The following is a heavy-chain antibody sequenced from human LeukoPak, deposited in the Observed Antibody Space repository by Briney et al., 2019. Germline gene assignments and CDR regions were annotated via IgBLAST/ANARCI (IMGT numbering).Heavy chain of an antibody. CDR1: AFTFSSYG. V-gene: IGHV3-30*03. J-gene: IGHJ4*02. CDR2: ISYDGSDE. CDR3: ARGGVGATTWPYYFDY. Sequence: GGSLRLSCAASAFTFSSYGMHWVRQAPGKGLEWVAVISYDGSDEYYAESVKGRFTISRDNSKNTLYLQMNSLRAEDTAVYYCARGGVGATTWPYYFDYWGQGTLVTVSS. D-gene: IGHD1-26*01.